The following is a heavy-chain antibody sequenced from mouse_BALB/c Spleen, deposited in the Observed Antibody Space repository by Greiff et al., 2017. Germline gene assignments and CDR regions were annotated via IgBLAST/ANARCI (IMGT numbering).Heavy chain of an antibody. J-gene: IGHJ4*01. CDR2: ISYDGSN. V-gene: IGHV3-6*02. Sequence: EVQVVESGPGLVKPSQSLSLTCSVTGYSITSGYYWNWIRQFPGNKLEWMGYISYDGSNNYNPSLKNRISITRDTSKNQFFLKLNSVTTEDTATYYCARGQLGDAMDYWGQGTSVTVSS. D-gene: IGHD4-1*02. CDR3: ARGQLGDAMDY. CDR1: GYSITSGYY.